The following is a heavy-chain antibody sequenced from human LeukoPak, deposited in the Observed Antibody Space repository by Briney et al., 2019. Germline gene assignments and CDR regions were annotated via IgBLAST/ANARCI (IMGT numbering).Heavy chain of an antibody. CDR3: ARGTMVRGVSYYGMDV. D-gene: IGHD3-10*01. J-gene: IGHJ6*02. CDR2: IIPILGIA. CDR1: GYTFTSYG. Sequence: VASVKVSCKASGYTFTSYGISWVRQAPGQGLEWMGRIIPILGIANYAQKFQGRVTITADKSTSTAYMELSSLRSEGTAVYYCARGTMVRGVSYYGMDVWGQGTTVTVSS. V-gene: IGHV1-69*04.